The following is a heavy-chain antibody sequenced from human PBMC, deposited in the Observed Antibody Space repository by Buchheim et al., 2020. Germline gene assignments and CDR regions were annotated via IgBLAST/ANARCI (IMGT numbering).Heavy chain of an antibody. CDR3: AAGYTYGYYLDY. CDR2: INPNSGDT. D-gene: IGHD5-18*01. CDR1: GYTFSDYY. J-gene: IGHJ4*02. Sequence: QVQLVQSGAEVRKPGASVRVSCKASGYTFSDYYMHWLRQAPGQGLEWMGWINPNSGDTNYAQKFQGWVTMTRDTSISTAYMELSRLRSVDTAVYYCAAGYTYGYYLDYWGQGTL. V-gene: IGHV1-2*04.